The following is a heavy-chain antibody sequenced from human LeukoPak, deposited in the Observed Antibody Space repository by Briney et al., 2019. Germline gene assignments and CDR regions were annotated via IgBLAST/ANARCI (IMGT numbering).Heavy chain of an antibody. Sequence: SETLSLTCTVSVGSISSYYWSWIRQPPGKGLEWIGYIYYSGSTNYNPSLKSRVTMSVDTSKNQFSLKLSSVTAADTAVYYCARGEMTTVTPDWYFDLWGRGTLVTVSS. CDR3: ARGEMTTVTPDWYFDL. V-gene: IGHV4-59*01. J-gene: IGHJ2*01. CDR1: VGSISSYY. D-gene: IGHD4-17*01. CDR2: IYYSGST.